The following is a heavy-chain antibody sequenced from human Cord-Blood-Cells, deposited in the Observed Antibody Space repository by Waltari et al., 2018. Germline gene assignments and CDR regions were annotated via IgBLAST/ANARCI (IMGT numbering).Heavy chain of an antibody. J-gene: IGHJ3*02. D-gene: IGHD4-17*01. Sequence: EVQLVESGGGLVQPGGSLKLSCAASGFTFSGSAMHWVRLASGKGLEWGGRIRRKANSYATEYAASVKGRFTISRDDSKNTAYLQMNSLKTEDTAVYYCTSTTVINAFDIWGQGTMVTVSS. CDR3: TSTTVINAFDI. V-gene: IGHV3-73*02. CDR2: IRRKANSYAT. CDR1: GFTFSGSA.